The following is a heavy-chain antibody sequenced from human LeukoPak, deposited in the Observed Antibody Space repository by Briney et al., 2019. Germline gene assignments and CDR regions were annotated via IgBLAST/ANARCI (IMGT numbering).Heavy chain of an antibody. V-gene: IGHV4-30-4*01. Sequence: SETLSLTCTVSGGSISSGDYYWSWSRQPPGKGLEWIGYIYYSGSTYYNPSLKSRVTISVDTSKNQFSLKLSSVTAADTAVYYCARALDEFGSFDYWGEATLVTVSS. CDR3: ARALDEFGSFDY. CDR2: IYYSGST. CDR1: GGSISSGDYY. D-gene: IGHD3-10*01. J-gene: IGHJ4*02.